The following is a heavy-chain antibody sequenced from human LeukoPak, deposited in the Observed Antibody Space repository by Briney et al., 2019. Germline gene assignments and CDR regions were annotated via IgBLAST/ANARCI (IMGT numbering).Heavy chain of an antibody. CDR1: GGSISSSSYY. V-gene: IGHV4-39*01. D-gene: IGHD3-3*01. CDR3: ARQGYDFWSGYYTGGYCFDY. CDR2: IYYSGST. Sequence: PSETLSLTCTVSGGSISSSSYYWGWIRQPPGKGLEWIGSIYYSGSTYYNPSLKSRVTISVDTSKNQFSLRLSSVTAADTAVYYCARQGYDFWSGYYTGGYCFDYWGQGTLVTVSS. J-gene: IGHJ4*02.